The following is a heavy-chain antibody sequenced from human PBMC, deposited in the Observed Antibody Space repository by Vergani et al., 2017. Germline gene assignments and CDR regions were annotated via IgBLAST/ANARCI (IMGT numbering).Heavy chain of an antibody. CDR3: ARVKELLVFVGHIDY. D-gene: IGHD2-15*01. Sequence: QVQLVESGGGVVQPGRSLRLSCAASGFTFSSYAMHWVRQAPGKGLEWVAVISYDGSNKYYADSVKGRFTISRDNSKNTLYLQMNSLRAEDTAVYYCARVKELLVFVGHIDYWGQGSLVTVSS. V-gene: IGHV3-30-3*01. CDR2: ISYDGSNK. J-gene: IGHJ4*02. CDR1: GFTFSSYA.